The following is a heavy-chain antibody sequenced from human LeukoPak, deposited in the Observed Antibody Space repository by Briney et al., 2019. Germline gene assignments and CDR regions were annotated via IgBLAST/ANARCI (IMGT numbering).Heavy chain of an antibody. CDR2: ISYDGSIK. Sequence: GGSLRLSCAASGFTFSSYSMQWVRQAPGKGLEWVAVISYDGSIKVYADSVKGRFTISRDNSKNTLYLEVNSLRPDDTAVYSCARDAKGIGTFDFWGQGTMVTVSS. CDR1: GFTFSSYS. V-gene: IGHV3-30-3*01. CDR3: ARDAKGIGTFDF. J-gene: IGHJ3*01.